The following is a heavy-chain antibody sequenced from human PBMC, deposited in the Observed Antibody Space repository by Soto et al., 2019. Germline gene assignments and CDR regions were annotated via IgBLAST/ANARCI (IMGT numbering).Heavy chain of an antibody. CDR1: GGSISSSSYY. CDR2: INFGGST. D-gene: IGHD7-27*01. CDR3: ARDTRPPIELTGDKGGAFDI. J-gene: IGHJ3*02. V-gene: IGHV4-39*07. Sequence: SETLSLTCTVSGGSISSSSYYWGWIRQPPGKGLEWIGGINFGGSTYYNPSLKSRVTISVDTSKNQFSLKLSSVTAADTAVYYCARDTRPPIELTGDKGGAFDIWGQGTMVTVSS.